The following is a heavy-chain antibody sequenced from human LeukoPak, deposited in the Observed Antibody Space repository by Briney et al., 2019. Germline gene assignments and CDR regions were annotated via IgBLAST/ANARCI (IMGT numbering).Heavy chain of an antibody. V-gene: IGHV1-46*01. CDR2: NNPGGGTV. J-gene: IGHJ6*03. D-gene: IGHD1-14*01. CDR1: GYTFTSYG. CDR3: ASDGIEGDYYYMDV. Sequence: ASVKVSCKASGYTFTSYGISWVRQAPGQGLEWMGINNPGGGTVVHGQKFQGRVSMTRDMSTSTVYMELSSPTSEDTAVYYCASDGIEGDYYYMDVWGRGTTVTVSS.